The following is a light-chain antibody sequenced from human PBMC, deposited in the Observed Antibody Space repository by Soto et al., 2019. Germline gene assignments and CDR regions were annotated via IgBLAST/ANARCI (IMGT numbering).Light chain of an antibody. CDR1: QSILFSSNNKNY. Sequence: IVRTRSPGSLSVSLGERATLKCKSSQSILFSSNNKNYLAWYQQKAGQPPKLLIYWASTRESGVPDRFSGSGSGTDFTLTISSLQAEDVAVYHCQQYYSAPMTFGQGTRLEIK. CDR2: WAS. V-gene: IGKV4-1*01. CDR3: QQYYSAPMT. J-gene: IGKJ5*01.